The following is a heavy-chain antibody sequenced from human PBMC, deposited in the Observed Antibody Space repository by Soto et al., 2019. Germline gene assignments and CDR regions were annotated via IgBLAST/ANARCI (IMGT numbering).Heavy chain of an antibody. Sequence: NPSETLSLTCTVSGGSIISGDYYFICIRQPPWNGLELIGYIYYSGSTYYNPSLKSRVTISVDTSKNQFSLKLSSVTAADTAVYYCAREELGSGSYYNVGVYNWFDPWGQGTLVTVSS. D-gene: IGHD3-10*01. V-gene: IGHV4-30-4*01. CDR2: IYYSGST. CDR1: GGSIISGDYY. CDR3: AREELGSGSYYNVGVYNWFDP. J-gene: IGHJ5*02.